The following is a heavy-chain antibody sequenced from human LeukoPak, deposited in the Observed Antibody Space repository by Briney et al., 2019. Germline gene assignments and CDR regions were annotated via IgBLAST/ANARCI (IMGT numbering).Heavy chain of an antibody. V-gene: IGHV4-59*01. J-gene: IGHJ3*02. CDR1: GGSISSYY. CDR2: IHYSGST. D-gene: IGHD3-22*01. CDR3: ARRERSYYDSSPIGAFDI. Sequence: PSETLSLTCAVSGGSISSYYWSWIRQPPGRGLEWIGSIHYSGSTSYNSSLKSRVTMSIDTSKNQFSLKLSSVIPADTAVYYCARRERSYYDSSPIGAFDIWGQGTMVTVSS.